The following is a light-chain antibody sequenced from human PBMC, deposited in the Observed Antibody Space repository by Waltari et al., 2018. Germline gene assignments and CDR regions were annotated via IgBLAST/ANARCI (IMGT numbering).Light chain of an antibody. CDR3: QQYYSTPCT. Sequence: DIVMTQSPDSLAVSLGEKATLNCKFRQSVLYSSNNNNYLAWYQQKPGQPPKLLIYWASTRESGVPDRFSGSGSGTDFTLTISSLQAEDVAVYYCQQYYSTPCTFGQGTKLEIK. V-gene: IGKV4-1*01. CDR1: QSVLYSSNNNNY. CDR2: WAS. J-gene: IGKJ2*02.